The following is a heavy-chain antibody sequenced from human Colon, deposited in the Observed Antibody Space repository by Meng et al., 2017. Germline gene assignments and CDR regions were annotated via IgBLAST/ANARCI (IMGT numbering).Heavy chain of an antibody. J-gene: IGHJ4*02. CDR3: ARRRGGSGRDC. D-gene: IGHD3-10*01. CDR1: GGSISSNGYY. CDR2: IYHSGST. V-gene: IGHV4-39*01. Sequence: LQRPEPGPGLVKTSETLSPTCTVSGGSISSNGYYWDWVRQPPGKGLEWIGAIYHSGSTSYNPSLQSRVTMFVDTSKNQFSLMLTSVTATDTAVYYCARRRGGSGRDCWGQGTLVTVSS.